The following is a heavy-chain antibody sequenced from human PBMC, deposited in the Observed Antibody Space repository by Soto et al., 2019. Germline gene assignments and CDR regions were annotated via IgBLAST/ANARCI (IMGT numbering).Heavy chain of an antibody. CDR3: ARVAYCGGDCYRGFDP. CDR1: GGSISSGGYS. J-gene: IGHJ5*02. CDR2: IYHSGST. D-gene: IGHD2-21*02. V-gene: IGHV4-30-2*01. Sequence: PSGTLSLTCAVSGGSISSGGYSWSWIRQPPRKGLEWIGYIYHSGSTYYNPSLKSRVTISVDRSKNQFSLKLSSVTAADTAVYYCARVAYCGGDCYRGFDPWGQGTLVTVSS.